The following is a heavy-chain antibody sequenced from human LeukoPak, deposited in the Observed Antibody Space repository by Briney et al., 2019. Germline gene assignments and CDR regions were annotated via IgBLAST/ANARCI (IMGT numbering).Heavy chain of an antibody. CDR1: EFAFPLFA. CDR2: ISSDGNNE. J-gene: IGHJ4*02. CDR3: ARSRLGIYLSVIDS. D-gene: IGHD1-14*01. Sequence: PGGSLRLSCEASEFAFPLFAMHWVRQAPGKGLEWIAVISSDGNNEYYADSVKGRFTISRDNPKNTLSLLMDSLRVEDTALYYCARSRLGIYLSVIDSWGQGTLVTVSS. V-gene: IGHV3-30*14.